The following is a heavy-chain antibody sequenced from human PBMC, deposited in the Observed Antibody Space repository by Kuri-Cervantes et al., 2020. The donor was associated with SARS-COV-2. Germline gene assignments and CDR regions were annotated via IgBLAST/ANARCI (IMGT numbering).Heavy chain of an antibody. CDR2: MNPNSGNT. V-gene: IGHV1-8*02. D-gene: IGHD3-22*01. CDR3: AREVKSMIVVARGDAFDI. J-gene: IGHJ3*02. Sequence: ASVKVSCKASGYTFTSYDINWVRQATGQGLEWMGWMNPNSGNTGYAQKFQGRVTMTRNTSISTVYMELSSLRSEDTAVYYCAREVKSMIVVARGDAFDIWGQGTMVTVSS. CDR1: GYTFTSYD.